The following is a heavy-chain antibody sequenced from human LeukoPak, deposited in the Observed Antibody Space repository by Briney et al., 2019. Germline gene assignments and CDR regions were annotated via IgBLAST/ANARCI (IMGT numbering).Heavy chain of an antibody. CDR2: ISYDGSNK. D-gene: IGHD3-10*01. CDR3: AKDLYYYGSGSYYFDY. J-gene: IGHJ4*02. CDR1: GFTFSSYA. V-gene: IGHV3-30-3*01. Sequence: PGRSLRLSCAASGFTFSSYAMHWVRQAPGKGLEWVAVISYDGSNKYYADSVKGRFTISRDNSKNTLYLQMNSLRAEDTAVYYCAKDLYYYGSGSYYFDYWGQGTLVTVSS.